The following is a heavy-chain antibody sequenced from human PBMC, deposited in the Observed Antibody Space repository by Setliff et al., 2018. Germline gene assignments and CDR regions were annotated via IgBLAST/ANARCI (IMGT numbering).Heavy chain of an antibody. D-gene: IGHD6-13*01. CDR2: IYHSGST. CDR3: ARGVAAAGPCDY. CDR1: GYSISSGYY. V-gene: IGHV4-38-2*01. J-gene: IGHJ4*02. Sequence: SETLSLTCAVSGYSISSGYYWGWIRQPPGKGLEWIGSIYHSGSTYYNPSLKSRVTISVDTSKNQFSLKLSSVTAADTAVYYCARGVAAAGPCDYWGQGTLVTVSS.